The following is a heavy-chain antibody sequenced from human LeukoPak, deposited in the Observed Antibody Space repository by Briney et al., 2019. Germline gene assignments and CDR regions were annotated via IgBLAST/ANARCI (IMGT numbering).Heavy chain of an antibody. CDR3: ARELFGSGSCPDY. Sequence: PGRSPRVSCTAPGFTFRSYAIHWIRQAPGHVLAWVALVWHDGSNKYYADSVKGRFTISRDNSKNTVYLQMNSLRAEDTAVYYCARELFGSGSCPDYWGQGTLVTVSS. D-gene: IGHD3-10*01. CDR1: GFTFRSYA. J-gene: IGHJ4*02. CDR2: VWHDGSNK. V-gene: IGHV3-33*01.